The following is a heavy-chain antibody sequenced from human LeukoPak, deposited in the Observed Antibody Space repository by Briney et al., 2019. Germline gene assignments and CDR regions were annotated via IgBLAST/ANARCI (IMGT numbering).Heavy chain of an antibody. V-gene: IGHV4-39*07. CDR2: IYHSGTT. CDR3: ARAQYSSSPFDY. D-gene: IGHD6-6*01. CDR1: GGSISSSSYD. J-gene: IGHJ4*02. Sequence: PSETLSLTCTVSGGSISSSSYDWGWIRQPPGKGLEWIEEIYHSGTTNYNPSLKSRVTISVDKSKNQFSLKLSSVTAADTAVYYCARAQYSSSPFDYWGQGTLVTVSS.